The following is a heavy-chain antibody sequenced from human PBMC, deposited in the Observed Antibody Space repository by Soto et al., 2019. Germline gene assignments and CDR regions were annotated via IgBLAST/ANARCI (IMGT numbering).Heavy chain of an antibody. D-gene: IGHD6-19*01. CDR3: AREQCLPGGEPDY. CDR1: GFTFSSYA. J-gene: IGHJ4*02. CDR2: ISYDGSNK. Sequence: QVQLVESGGGVVQPGRALRLYCAASGFTFSSYAMHWVRQAPGKGLEWVAVISYDGSNKYYADSVKGRFTISRDNSKHTLYLQMNSLRAEDTAVYYCAREQCLPGGEPDYWGQGTLVTVSS. V-gene: IGHV3-30-3*01.